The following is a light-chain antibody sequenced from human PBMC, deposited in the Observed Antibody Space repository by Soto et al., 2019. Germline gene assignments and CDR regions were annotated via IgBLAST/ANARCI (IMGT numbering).Light chain of an antibody. CDR2: GAS. V-gene: IGKV3-20*01. CDR1: QSVTNTY. Sequence: ENVLTQSPGTLSLSPGERATLSCRASQSVTNTYLAWYQHKPGQAPRLLIYGASSRASGIPDRFSGSGSGTDFTLTISRLEPEDFAVYYCQQRETFGQGTKVEIK. CDR3: QQRET. J-gene: IGKJ1*01.